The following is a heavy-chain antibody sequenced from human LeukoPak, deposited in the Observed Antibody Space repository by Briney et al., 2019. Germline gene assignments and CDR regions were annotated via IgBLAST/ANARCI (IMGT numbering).Heavy chain of an antibody. Sequence: PGGSLRLSCVASGLTFSNYSLNWVRQAPGKGLEWISYINSGSTTIYYADSVKGRFTISRDNAKNSLFLHMNSLSVEDTAVYYCARDRPYGGTDYRGQGTLVTVSS. J-gene: IGHJ4*02. D-gene: IGHD4-23*01. CDR2: INSGSTTI. CDR3: ARDRPYGGTDY. V-gene: IGHV3-48*01. CDR1: GLTFSNYS.